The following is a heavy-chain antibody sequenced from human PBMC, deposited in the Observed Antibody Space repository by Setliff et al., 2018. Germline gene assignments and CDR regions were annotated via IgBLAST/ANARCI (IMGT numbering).Heavy chain of an antibody. CDR2: ISSYNGKT. D-gene: IGHD3-22*01. CDR3: ARETDPPHYDTSGHLDY. Sequence: ASVKVSCKTSGYMFNSYGLSWVRQAPGQGLDWMGWISSYNGKTKYAQKFQGRVTMTTDTSTNTAYMEVRTLKSDDTAVYYCARETDPPHYDTSGHLDYWGQGTLVTVSS. J-gene: IGHJ4*02. V-gene: IGHV1-18*01. CDR1: GYMFNSYG.